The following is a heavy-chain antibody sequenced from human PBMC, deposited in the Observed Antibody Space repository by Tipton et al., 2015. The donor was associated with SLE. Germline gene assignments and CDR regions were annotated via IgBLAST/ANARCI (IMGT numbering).Heavy chain of an antibody. V-gene: IGHV4-59*08. CDR2: IYYSGST. CDR1: GGSISSYY. CDR3: ARLSSMVRRAQGWFDP. J-gene: IGHJ5*02. Sequence: LRLSCTVSGGSISSYYWSWIRQPPGKGLEWIGYIYYSGSTYYNPPLKSRVTISVDTSKNLFSLKLSSVTAADTAVYYCARLSSMVRRAQGWFDPWGQGTLVTVSS. D-gene: IGHD3-10*01.